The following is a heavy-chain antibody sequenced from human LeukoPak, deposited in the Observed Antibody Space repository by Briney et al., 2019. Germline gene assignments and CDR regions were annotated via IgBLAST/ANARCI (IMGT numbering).Heavy chain of an antibody. CDR3: ARDSGIAAAGTRNWFDP. Sequence: ASVKVSCKASGYTFTSYGISWVRQAPGQGLEWMGWISAYNGNTNYAQKLQGRVTMTTDTSTSTAYMELRSLRSDDTAVYYCARDSGIAAAGTRNWFDPWGQGTLVTVSS. CDR1: GYTFTSYG. D-gene: IGHD6-13*01. CDR2: ISAYNGNT. J-gene: IGHJ5*02. V-gene: IGHV1-18*01.